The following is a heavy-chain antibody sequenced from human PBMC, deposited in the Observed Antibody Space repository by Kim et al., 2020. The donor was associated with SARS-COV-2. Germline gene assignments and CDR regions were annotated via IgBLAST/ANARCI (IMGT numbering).Heavy chain of an antibody. J-gene: IGHJ4*02. CDR3: ARRMGSGSCHFTY. CDR1: GFTFSNYA. Sequence: GGSLRLSCAASGFTFSNYAMSWVRQAPGKGLEWVSTISGSGGNTYYADSVKGRFTISRDNSRNMVSLQMNSLRAEDTAVYHCARRMGSGSCHFTYWGQGT. CDR2: ISGSGGNT. V-gene: IGHV3-23*01. D-gene: IGHD3-10*01.